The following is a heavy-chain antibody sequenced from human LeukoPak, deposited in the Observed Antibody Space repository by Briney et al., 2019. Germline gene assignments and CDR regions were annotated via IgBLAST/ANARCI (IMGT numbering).Heavy chain of an antibody. CDR2: IRDKPDGGTT. V-gene: IGHV3-15*01. J-gene: IGHJ6*02. D-gene: IGHD2-2*01. CDR3: TTDNAPGMDV. CDR1: GFTFSNAW. Sequence: PGGSLRLSCAASGFTFSNAWMSWVRQAPGKGLEWVGLIRDKPDGGTTDYAAPVKGRFTISRDGPKSMLYLQMNSLKTEDTAVYYCTTDNAPGMDVWGQGTTVTVSS.